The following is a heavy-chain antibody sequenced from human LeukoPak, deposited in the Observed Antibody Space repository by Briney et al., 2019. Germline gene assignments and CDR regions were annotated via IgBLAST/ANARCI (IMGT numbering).Heavy chain of an antibody. V-gene: IGHV4-61*01. CDR2: IYYSGST. CDR1: TYSISSAYY. J-gene: IGHJ5*02. CDR3: ARGDIVATISGLGNWFDP. Sequence: SETLSLTCSVSTYSISSAYYWGWIRQPPGKGLEWIGYIYYSGSTNYNPSLKSRVTISVDTSKNQFSLKLSSVTAADTAVYYCARGDIVATISGLGNWFDPWGQGTLVTVSS. D-gene: IGHD5-12*01.